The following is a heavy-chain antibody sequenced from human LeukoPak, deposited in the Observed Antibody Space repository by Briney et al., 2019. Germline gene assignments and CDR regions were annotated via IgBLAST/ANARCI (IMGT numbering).Heavy chain of an antibody. D-gene: IGHD2-2*01. J-gene: IGHJ6*04. V-gene: IGHV3-30*19. CDR1: GLAFWRYG. CDR3: ARVPAAKGMDV. CDR2: ISYDGSNK. Sequence: GGSLRLSCAASGLAFWRYGIHWVRQAPGEGVEGVAVISYDGSNKYYADSVKGRFTISRDNSKNTLYLQMNSLRAEDTAVYYCARVPAAKGMDVWGKGTTVTVSS.